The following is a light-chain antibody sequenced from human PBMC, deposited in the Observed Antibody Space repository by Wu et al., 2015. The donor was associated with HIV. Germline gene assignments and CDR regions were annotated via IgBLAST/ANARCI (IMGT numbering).Light chain of an antibody. CDR3: QQYYTYPRT. V-gene: IGKV1-8*01. J-gene: IGKJ1*01. Sequence: AIRMTQSPSSLSASTGDRVTITCRASQGVSGYLGWYQQKPGRAPKLLISAASTLQSGVPSRFSGIGSGTDFTLTISCLQSEDFATYYCQQYYTYPRTFGQGSKVEMK. CDR2: AAS. CDR1: QGVSGY.